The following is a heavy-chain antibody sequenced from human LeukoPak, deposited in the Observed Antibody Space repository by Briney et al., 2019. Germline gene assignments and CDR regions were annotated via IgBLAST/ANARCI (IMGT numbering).Heavy chain of an antibody. Sequence: GGSLRLSCAASGFTFSDYYMSWIRQAPGKGLEWVSYISSSGSTIYYADSVKGRFTSSRDNAKNSLYLQMNSLRAEDTAVYYCATALLEWLPRNDAFDIWGQGTMVTVSS. CDR1: GFTFSDYY. J-gene: IGHJ3*02. D-gene: IGHD3-3*01. CDR2: ISSSGSTI. CDR3: ATALLEWLPRNDAFDI. V-gene: IGHV3-11*04.